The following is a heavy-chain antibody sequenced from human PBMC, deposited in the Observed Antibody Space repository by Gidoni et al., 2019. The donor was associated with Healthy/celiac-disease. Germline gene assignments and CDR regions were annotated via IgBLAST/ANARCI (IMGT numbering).Heavy chain of an antibody. D-gene: IGHD1-26*01. CDR1: GFTFSSYG. J-gene: IGHJ3*02. Sequence: QVQLVESGGGVVQPGRSLRLSCAASGFTFSSYGMHWVRQAPGKGLEWVAVIWYDGSNKYYADSVKGRFTISRDNSKNTLYLQMNSLRAEDTAVYYCARWEGATSAFDIWGQGTMVTVSS. CDR2: IWYDGSNK. CDR3: ARWEGATSAFDI. V-gene: IGHV3-33*01.